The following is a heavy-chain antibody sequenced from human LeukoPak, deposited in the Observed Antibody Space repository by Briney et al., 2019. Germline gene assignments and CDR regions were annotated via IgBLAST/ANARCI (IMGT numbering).Heavy chain of an antibody. D-gene: IGHD3-16*02. CDR1: GGTFSSYA. J-gene: IGHJ4*02. V-gene: IGHV1-69*13. Sequence: ASVKVSCKASGGTFSSYAISWVRQAPGQGLGWMGGIIPIFGTANYAQKFQGRVTITADESTSTAYMELSSLRSEDTAVYYCARDRTAYDYIWGSYRHFDYWGQGTLVTVSS. CDR2: IIPIFGTA. CDR3: ARDRTAYDYIWGSYRHFDY.